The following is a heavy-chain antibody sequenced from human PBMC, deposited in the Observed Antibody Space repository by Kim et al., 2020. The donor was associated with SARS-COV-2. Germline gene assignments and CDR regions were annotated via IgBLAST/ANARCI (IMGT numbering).Heavy chain of an antibody. V-gene: IGHV3-21*01. D-gene: IGHD3-22*01. Sequence: GGSLRLSCAASGFTFSVYTVNWVRQAPGKGLEWVSTITSRGHEYYADSVKGRFTISRDHDQSSLYLQMNSLRAEDTAVYYCARDYFDTSGEAPYWGQGTLVTVSS. CDR1: GFTFSVYT. CDR3: ARDYFDTSGEAPY. J-gene: IGHJ4*02. CDR2: ITSRGHE.